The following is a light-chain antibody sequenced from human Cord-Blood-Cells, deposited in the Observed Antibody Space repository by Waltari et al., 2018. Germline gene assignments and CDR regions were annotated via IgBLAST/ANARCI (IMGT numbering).Light chain of an antibody. V-gene: IGKV3-15*01. CDR3: QQYNNWRWT. CDR2: GAS. CDR1: QSVSSN. Sequence: EIVLPQSPATLSVPPGERATLSCRASQSVSSNLAWYQQKPGQAPRLLIYGASTRATGIPARFSGSGSGTEFTLTISSLQSEDFAVYYCQQYNNWRWTFGQGTKVEIK. J-gene: IGKJ1*01.